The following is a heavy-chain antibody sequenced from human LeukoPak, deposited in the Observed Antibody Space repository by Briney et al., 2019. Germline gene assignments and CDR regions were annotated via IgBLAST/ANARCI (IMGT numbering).Heavy chain of an antibody. Sequence: GASGKVSCKASGYTFTGYYMHWVRQAPGQGLEWMGWINPNSGGTNYAQKFQGRVTMTRDTSISTAYMELSRLRSDDTAVYSCARSRTGSGFLFEYWGQGTLVTVAS. CDR3: ARSRTGSGFLFEY. D-gene: IGHD3-10*01. CDR2: INPNSGGT. V-gene: IGHV1-2*02. J-gene: IGHJ4*02. CDR1: GYTFTGYY.